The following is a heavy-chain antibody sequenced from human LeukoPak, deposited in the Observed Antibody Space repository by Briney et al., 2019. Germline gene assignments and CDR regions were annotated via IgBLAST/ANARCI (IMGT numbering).Heavy chain of an antibody. V-gene: IGHV4-59*08. CDR3: ARHGFQLGSYYFDY. CDR2: IYTSGST. J-gene: IGHJ4*02. Sequence: SETLSLTCTVSGGSISSYYWSWIRQPPGKGLEWIGYIYTSGSTNYNPSLKSRVTISVDTSKNQFSLKMSSVTAADTAVYYCARHGFQLGSYYFDYWGQGTLVTVSS. CDR1: GGSISSYY. D-gene: IGHD7-27*01.